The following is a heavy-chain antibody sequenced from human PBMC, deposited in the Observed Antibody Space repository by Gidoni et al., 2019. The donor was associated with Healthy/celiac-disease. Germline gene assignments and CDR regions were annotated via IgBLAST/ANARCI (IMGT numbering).Heavy chain of an antibody. V-gene: IGHV1-2*02. CDR2: INPNSGGT. Sequence: QVQLVQSGAEVKKPGASVKVSCQASGCTFTGYYMQWVRQAPGHKLEWMGWINPNSGGTNYAQKFQGRVTMTRDTSISTAYMELSRLRSDDTAVYYCARGYRRRTIFGVVTNLHFDYWGQGTLVTVSS. CDR1: GCTFTGYY. CDR3: ARGYRRRTIFGVVTNLHFDY. D-gene: IGHD3-3*01. J-gene: IGHJ4*02.